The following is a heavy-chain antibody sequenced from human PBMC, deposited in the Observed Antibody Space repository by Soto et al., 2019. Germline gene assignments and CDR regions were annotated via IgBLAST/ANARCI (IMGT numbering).Heavy chain of an antibody. CDR1: GFTFSSYA. CDR2: ISGSGGST. V-gene: IGHV3-23*01. CDR3: AKDDYYDFWSCYYLYCYGMDV. D-gene: IGHD3-3*01. Sequence: EVQLLESGGGLVQPGGSLRLSCAASGFTFSSYAMSWVRQAPGKGLEWVSAISGSGGSTYYADSVKGRFTISRDNSKNTLYLQMNSLRAEDTAVYYCAKDDYYDFWSCYYLYCYGMDVWGQGTTVTVSS. J-gene: IGHJ6*02.